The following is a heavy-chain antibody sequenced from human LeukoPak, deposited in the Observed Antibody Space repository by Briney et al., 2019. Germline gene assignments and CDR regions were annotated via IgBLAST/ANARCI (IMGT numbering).Heavy chain of an antibody. J-gene: IGHJ4*02. CDR1: GGSISSSSYY. CDR3: ARGYYGSGSHFPFDS. CDR2: IYYSGST. V-gene: IGHV4-39*07. D-gene: IGHD3-10*01. Sequence: SETLSLTCTVSGGSISSSSYYWGWIRQPPGKGLEWIGSIYYSGSTYYNPSARSRATISVETSKHQFSLKLSSVTAADAAMYYCARGYYGSGSHFPFDSWGQGTLVTVSS.